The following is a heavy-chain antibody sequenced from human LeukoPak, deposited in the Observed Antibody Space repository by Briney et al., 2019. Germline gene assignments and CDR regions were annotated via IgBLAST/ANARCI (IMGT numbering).Heavy chain of an antibody. CDR1: GFTFSSYA. Sequence: GGSLRLSCAASGFTFSSYAMSWVRQAPGKGLEWVSAISGSGGSTYYADSVKGRFTISRDNSKNTLYLQMNSLRAEDTAVYYCAKDRRYSYGFAYFFDYWGQGTLVTVSS. V-gene: IGHV3-23*01. CDR2: ISGSGGST. J-gene: IGHJ4*02. D-gene: IGHD5-18*01. CDR3: AKDRRYSYGFAYFFDY.